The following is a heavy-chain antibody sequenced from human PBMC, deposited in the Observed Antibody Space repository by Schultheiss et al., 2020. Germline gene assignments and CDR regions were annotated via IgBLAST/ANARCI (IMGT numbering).Heavy chain of an antibody. J-gene: IGHJ5*02. CDR1: GGSVSSGSYY. CDR3: ARDGAVTTLGWFDP. V-gene: IGHV4-39*07. Sequence: SETLSLTCTVSGGSVSSGSYYWSWIRQPPGKGLEWIGSIYYSGSTNYNPSLKSRVTISVDTSKNQFSLKLSSVTAADTAVYYCARDGAVTTLGWFDPWGQGTLVTGYS. CDR2: IYYSGST. D-gene: IGHD4-17*01.